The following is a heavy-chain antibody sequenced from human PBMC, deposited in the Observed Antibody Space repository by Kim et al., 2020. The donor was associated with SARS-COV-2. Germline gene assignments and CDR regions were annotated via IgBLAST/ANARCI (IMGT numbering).Heavy chain of an antibody. Sequence: AQKFKGRVTRTRNTSISPVYMELSSLRSEDTAMYYCARGLNTYSSSWMDYWGQGTLVTVSS. V-gene: IGHV1-8*01. J-gene: IGHJ4*02. CDR3: ARGLNTYSSSWMDY. D-gene: IGHD6-13*01.